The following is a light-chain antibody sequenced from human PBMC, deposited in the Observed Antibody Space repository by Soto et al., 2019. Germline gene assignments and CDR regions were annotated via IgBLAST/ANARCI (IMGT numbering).Light chain of an antibody. J-gene: IGKJ1*01. CDR3: QQYGSSGT. CDR1: QSVSNNY. CDR2: GAS. V-gene: IGKV3-20*01. Sequence: EIVLTQSPCTLSLSPGERATLSCRASQSVSNNYLAWYQQKPRQAPRLLIYGASNRATGIPDRFSGSGSGTDSTLTISRQEAEDFAVYCCQQYGSSGTFGQGTKVDIK.